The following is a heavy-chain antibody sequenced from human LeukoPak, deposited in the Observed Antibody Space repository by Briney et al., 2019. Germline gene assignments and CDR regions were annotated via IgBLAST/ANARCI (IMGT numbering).Heavy chain of an antibody. CDR3: AQAILGIFAFDI. J-gene: IGHJ3*02. CDR2: IYHSGST. V-gene: IGHV4-30-2*01. D-gene: IGHD7-27*01. Sequence: PSQTLSLTCAVSGGSISSGGYSWSWIRQPPGKGLEWIGYIYHSGSTYYNPSLKSRVTISVDRSKNQFSLKLSSVTAADTAVYYCAQAILGIFAFDIWGQGTMVTVSS. CDR1: GGSISSGGYS.